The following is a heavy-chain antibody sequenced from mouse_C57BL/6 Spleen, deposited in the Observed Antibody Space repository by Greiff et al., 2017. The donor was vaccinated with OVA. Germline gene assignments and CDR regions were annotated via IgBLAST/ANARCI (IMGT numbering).Heavy chain of an antibody. CDR2: IDPSDSYT. CDR1: GYTFTSYW. Sequence: VQLQQPGAELVMPGASVKLSCKASGYTFTSYWMHWVKQRPGQGLEWIGEIDPSDSYTNYNQKFKGKSTLTVDKSSSTAYMQLSSLTSEDSAVYYGARWGDYDERYFDVWGTGTTVTVSS. J-gene: IGHJ1*03. V-gene: IGHV1-69*01. D-gene: IGHD2-4*01. CDR3: ARWGDYDERYFDV.